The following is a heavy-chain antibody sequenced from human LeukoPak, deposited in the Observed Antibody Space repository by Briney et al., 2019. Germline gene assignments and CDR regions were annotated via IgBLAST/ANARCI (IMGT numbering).Heavy chain of an antibody. CDR3: ARGGWHDAFDI. V-gene: IGHV4-39*07. CDR1: GGSISSSSYY. D-gene: IGHD6-19*01. J-gene: IGHJ3*02. Sequence: SETLSLTCTVSGGSISSSSYYWGWIRQPPGKGLEWIGSIYYSGSTYYNPSLKSRVTISVDTSKNQFSLKLSSVTAADTAVYYCARGGWHDAFDIWGQGTMVTVSS. CDR2: IYYSGST.